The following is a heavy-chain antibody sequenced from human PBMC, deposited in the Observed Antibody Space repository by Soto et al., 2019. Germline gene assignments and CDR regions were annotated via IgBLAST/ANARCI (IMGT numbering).Heavy chain of an antibody. CDR2: IYYSGST. Sequence: QVQLQESGPGLVKPSETLSLTCTVSGGSISSYYWSWIRQPPGKGLEWIGYIYYSGSTNYNPSLKSRGTISVDTYKKELSLKLSSVTAADTAVYYCARTSRKNNWFDPWGQGTLVTVSS. J-gene: IGHJ5*02. CDR1: GGSISSYY. V-gene: IGHV4-59*01. CDR3: ARTSRKNNWFDP.